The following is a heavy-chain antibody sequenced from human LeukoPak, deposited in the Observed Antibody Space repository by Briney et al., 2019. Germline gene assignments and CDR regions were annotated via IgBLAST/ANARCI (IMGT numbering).Heavy chain of an antibody. CDR2: ISSSSSTI. J-gene: IGHJ1*01. Sequence: QPGGSLRLSCAASGFTFSSYRMNWVRQAPGKGLEWVSYISSSSSTIYYADSVKGRFTISRDNAKNSLYLQMNSLRAEDTAVYYCARGYGGNSVRHFQHWGQGTLVTVSS. CDR3: ARGYGGNSVRHFQH. V-gene: IGHV3-48*01. CDR1: GFTFSSYR. D-gene: IGHD4-23*01.